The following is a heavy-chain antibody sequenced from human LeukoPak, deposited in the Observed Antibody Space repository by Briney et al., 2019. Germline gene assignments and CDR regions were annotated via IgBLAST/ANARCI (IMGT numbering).Heavy chain of an antibody. CDR2: IWYDGTNK. D-gene: IGHD1-7*01. CDR1: GFTFSSYA. J-gene: IGHJ4*02. CDR3: ARDAAGTCLDY. Sequence: GGSLRLSCAASGFTFSSYAMHWVRQAPGRGLDWVALIWYDGTNKYYADSAKGRFTVSRDNSKNTLYLQMNSLRAEDTAVYYCARDAAGTCLDYWGQGTLVTVSS. V-gene: IGHV3-33*01.